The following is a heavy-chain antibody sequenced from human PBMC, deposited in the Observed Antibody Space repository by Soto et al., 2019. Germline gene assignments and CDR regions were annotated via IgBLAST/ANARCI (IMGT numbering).Heavy chain of an antibody. J-gene: IGHJ4*02. Sequence: PGGSLRLSCAASGFTFSSYGMHWVRQAPGKGLEWVAVISYDGSNKYYADSVKGRFTISRDNSKNTLYLQMNSLRAEGTAVYYCAKFPGTGTTFCYWGQGTLVTVSS. V-gene: IGHV3-30*18. CDR1: GFTFSSYG. CDR3: AKFPGTGTTFCY. D-gene: IGHD1-7*01. CDR2: ISYDGSNK.